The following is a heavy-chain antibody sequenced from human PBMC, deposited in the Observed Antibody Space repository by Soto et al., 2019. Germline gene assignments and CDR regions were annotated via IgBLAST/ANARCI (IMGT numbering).Heavy chain of an antibody. CDR3: ARAQYSSSFAAVGWFDP. Sequence: SETLSLTCAVYGGSFSGYYWSWIRQPPGKALEWIGEINHSGRTNYNPSLKSRVTISVDTSKNQFSLKLSSVTAADTAVYYCARAQYSSSFAAVGWFDPWGQGTLVTVSS. D-gene: IGHD6-6*01. J-gene: IGHJ5*02. CDR1: GGSFSGYY. CDR2: INHSGRT. V-gene: IGHV4-34*01.